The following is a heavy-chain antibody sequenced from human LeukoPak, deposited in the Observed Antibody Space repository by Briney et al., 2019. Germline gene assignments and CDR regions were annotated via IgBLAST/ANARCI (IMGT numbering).Heavy chain of an antibody. V-gene: IGHV1-46*01. Sequence: ASVKVSCKASGYTFTGYYMHWVRQAPGQGLEWMGIINPSGGSTSYAQKFQGRVTMTRDMSTSTVYMELSSLRSEDTAVYYCARAFGDYGVFGPWGQGTLVTVSS. CDR1: GYTFTGYY. J-gene: IGHJ5*02. CDR3: ARAFGDYGVFGP. CDR2: INPSGGST. D-gene: IGHD4-17*01.